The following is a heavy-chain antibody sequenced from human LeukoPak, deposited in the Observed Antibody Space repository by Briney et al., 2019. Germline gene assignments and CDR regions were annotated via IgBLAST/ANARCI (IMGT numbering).Heavy chain of an antibody. Sequence: SETLPLTCTVSGGSISSYYWSWIRQPPGKGLEWIGYIYYSGSTNYNPSLKSRVTISVDTSKNQFSLKLSSVTAADTAVYYCARYCSSTSCLRSRAFDIWGQGTMVTVSS. CDR1: GGSISSYY. D-gene: IGHD2-2*01. CDR2: IYYSGST. CDR3: ARYCSSTSCLRSRAFDI. J-gene: IGHJ3*02. V-gene: IGHV4-59*08.